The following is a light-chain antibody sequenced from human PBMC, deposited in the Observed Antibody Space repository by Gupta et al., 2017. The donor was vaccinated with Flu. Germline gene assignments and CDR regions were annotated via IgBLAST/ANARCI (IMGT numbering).Light chain of an antibody. CDR2: DTS. V-gene: IGLV7-43*01. Sequence: QTVVTQEPSLTVSPGGTVTLPCTSSTGAVTRDNYPIWFQQKPGQVPRALINDTSDRNFWTPARFSGSLLGGRATLTVSRVQPEDEAEYYCLLYFGGNQPYVFGTGTKVTVL. CDR1: TGAVTRDNY. J-gene: IGLJ1*01. CDR3: LLYFGGNQPYV.